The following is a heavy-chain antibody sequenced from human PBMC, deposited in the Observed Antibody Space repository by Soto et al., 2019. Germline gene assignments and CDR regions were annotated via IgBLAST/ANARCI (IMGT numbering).Heavy chain of an antibody. CDR2: IMPVFATP. CDR1: GGTFSTSA. V-gene: IGHV1-69*12. J-gene: IGHJ6*02. CDR3: ARDKDPPQIGGNYYYILYV. Sequence: QVQLMQSGAEVKKPGSSVKVSCKASGGTFSTSAISWVRQAPGEGLEWVGGIMPVFATPDYAQKFQGRVTISADESTTTAHLELTSLTTDDTAVYYCARDKDPPQIGGNYYYILYVWGQGTAITVSS.